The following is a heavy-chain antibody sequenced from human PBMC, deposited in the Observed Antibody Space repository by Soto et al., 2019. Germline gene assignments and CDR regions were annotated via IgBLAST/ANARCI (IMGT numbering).Heavy chain of an antibody. J-gene: IGHJ4*02. V-gene: IGHV3-30-3*01. D-gene: IGHD6-19*01. CDR3: ARDPLAVERHY. CDR2: ISYDGSNK. Sequence: RGSLRLSCAASGFTFSNYAMHWVRQAPGKGLEWVAVISYDGSNKYYADSVKGRFTISRDNYKNTLYLQMNSLRAEDTAVYYCARDPLAVERHYWGQGTLVTVSS. CDR1: GFTFSNYA.